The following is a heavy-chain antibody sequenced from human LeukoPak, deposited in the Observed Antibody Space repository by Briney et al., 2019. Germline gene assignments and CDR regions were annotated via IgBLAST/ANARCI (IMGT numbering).Heavy chain of an antibody. CDR1: GFTFSSYA. J-gene: IGHJ4*02. CDR3: AKGQSVDTAINGPPPFDY. Sequence: GGSLRLSCAASGFTFSSYAMSWVRQAPGKGLEWVSAISGSGGRTYYADSVKGRFTISRDNSKNTLYLQMNSLRAEDTAVYYCAKGQSVDTAINGPPPFDYRGQGTPVTVSS. CDR2: ISGSGGRT. V-gene: IGHV3-23*01. D-gene: IGHD5-18*01.